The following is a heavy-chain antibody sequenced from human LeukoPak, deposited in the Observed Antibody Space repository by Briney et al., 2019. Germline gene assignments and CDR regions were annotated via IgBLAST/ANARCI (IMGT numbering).Heavy chain of an antibody. V-gene: IGHV1-2*02. CDR2: INPNSGGT. Sequence: RASVKVSCKASGYTFTGYYMHWVRQAPGQGLEWMGWINPNSGGTNYAQKFQGRVTMTRDTSISTAYMELSRLRSDDTAVYYCARERSRWGIAVAGRMDVWGQGTTVTVSS. CDR3: ARERSRWGIAVAGRMDV. D-gene: IGHD6-19*01. CDR1: GYTFTGYY. J-gene: IGHJ6*02.